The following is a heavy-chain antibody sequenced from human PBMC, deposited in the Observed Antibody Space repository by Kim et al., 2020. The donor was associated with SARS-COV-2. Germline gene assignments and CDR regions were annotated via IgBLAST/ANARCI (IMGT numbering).Heavy chain of an antibody. Sequence: GGSLRLSCAASGFTFSSYAMSWVRQAPGKGLEWVSAISGSGGSTYYADSVKGRLTISRDNSKNTLYLQMNSLRAEDTAVYYCAKWAASSSWGLNYYGMDVWGQGTTVTVSS. J-gene: IGHJ6*02. CDR2: ISGSGGST. D-gene: IGHD6-13*01. CDR1: GFTFSSYA. V-gene: IGHV3-23*01. CDR3: AKWAASSSWGLNYYGMDV.